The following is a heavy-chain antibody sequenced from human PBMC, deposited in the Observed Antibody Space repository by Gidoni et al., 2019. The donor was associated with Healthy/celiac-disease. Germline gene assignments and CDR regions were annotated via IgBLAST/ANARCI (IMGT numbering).Heavy chain of an antibody. Sequence: EVQLVESGGGLVQPGGSLRLSCSASGFTFSSYAMHWVRQAPGKGLEYVSAISSNGGSTYYADSVKGRFTISRDNSKNTLYLQMSSLRAEDTAVYYCVKELRGRRGYGTYFDYWGQGTLVTVSS. CDR3: VKELRGRRGYGTYFDY. CDR2: ISSNGGST. CDR1: GFTFSSYA. V-gene: IGHV3-64D*06. D-gene: IGHD5-18*01. J-gene: IGHJ4*02.